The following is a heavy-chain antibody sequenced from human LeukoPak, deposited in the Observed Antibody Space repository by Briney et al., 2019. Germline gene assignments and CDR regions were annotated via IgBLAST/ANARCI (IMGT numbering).Heavy chain of an antibody. CDR3: ARDRGYDSKAFDI. J-gene: IGHJ3*02. CDR1: GGSISSGGYY. V-gene: IGHV4-31*03. CDR2: IYYSGST. Sequence: SQTLSLTCTVSGGSISSGGYYWSWIRQHPGKGLEWIRYIYYSGSTYYNPSLKSRVTISVDTSKNQFSLKLSSATAADTAVYYCARDRGYDSKAFDIWGQGTMVTVSS. D-gene: IGHD3-22*01.